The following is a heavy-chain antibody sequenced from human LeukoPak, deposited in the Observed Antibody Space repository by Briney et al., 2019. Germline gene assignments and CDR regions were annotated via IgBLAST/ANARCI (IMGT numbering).Heavy chain of an antibody. J-gene: IGHJ4*02. CDR3: AREYLPEYQLPSDY. CDR1: GYTFTSCA. CDR2: INTNTGNP. V-gene: IGHV7-4-1*02. D-gene: IGHD2-2*01. Sequence: ASVKVSCKAAGYTFTSCAMNWVRQASGQGLEWMGWINTNTGNPTYAQGFTGRFVFSLDTSVSTAYLQISSLKAEDTAVYYCAREYLPEYQLPSDYWGQGTLVTVSS.